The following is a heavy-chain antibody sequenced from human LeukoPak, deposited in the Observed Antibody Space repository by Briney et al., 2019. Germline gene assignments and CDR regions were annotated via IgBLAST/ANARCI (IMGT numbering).Heavy chain of an antibody. CDR3: ARGRMYSSGRYSIDY. V-gene: IGHV1-8*02. D-gene: IGHD6-19*01. Sequence: ASVKVSCKASGGTFSSYAINWVRQATGQGLEWMGWMNPNSGNTGYAQKFQGRVTMTRNTSISTAYMELSSLRSEDTAVYYCARGRMYSSGRYSIDYWGQGTLVTVSS. CDR1: GGTFSSYA. J-gene: IGHJ4*02. CDR2: MNPNSGNT.